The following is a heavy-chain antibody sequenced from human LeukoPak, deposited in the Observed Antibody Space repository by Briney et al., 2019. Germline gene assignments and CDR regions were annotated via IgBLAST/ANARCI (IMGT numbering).Heavy chain of an antibody. CDR2: TAFNGSNNDYVT. CDR3: ARDGGSGWRGTVRF. CDR1: EFTFSTYG. Sequence: GRSLRLSCAAFEFTFSTYGMHWVRQAPGKGLEWVAVTAFNGSNNDYVTSYANSVKGRFTISGDNSKNTLYLQMSSLRAEDTAVYYCARDGGSGWRGTVRFWGQGTMLIVSS. V-gene: IGHV3-30*03. D-gene: IGHD6-19*01. J-gene: IGHJ3*01.